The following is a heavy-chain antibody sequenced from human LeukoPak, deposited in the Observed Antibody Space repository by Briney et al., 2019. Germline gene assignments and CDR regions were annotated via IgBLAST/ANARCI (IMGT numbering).Heavy chain of an antibody. D-gene: IGHD3-22*01. J-gene: IGHJ4*02. V-gene: IGHV3-48*02. CDR1: GFTFSSYS. Sequence: PGGSLRLSCAASGFTFSSYSMNWVRRAPGKAREWGSYISISSSTIYYAVSVKGRFTISRDNAKNSLYLQMNSLRDEDTAVYYCARGRRYYDSSGPTGVYYFDYWGQGTLVTVSS. CDR3: ARGRRYYDSSGPTGVYYFDY. CDR2: ISISSSTI.